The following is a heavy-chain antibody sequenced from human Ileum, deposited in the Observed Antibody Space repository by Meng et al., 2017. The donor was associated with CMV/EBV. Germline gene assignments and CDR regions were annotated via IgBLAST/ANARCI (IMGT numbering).Heavy chain of an antibody. J-gene: IGHJ4*02. D-gene: IGHD3-22*01. CDR1: GFAFSTFG. CDR2: IKQDGREK. CDR3: ARDVYYYDSSGYYPY. Sequence: GESLKISCAASGFAFSTFGMHWVRQAPGKGLEWVANIKQDGREKYYVDSVKGRFTISRDNAKNSLYLQMNSLRAEDTAVYYCARDVYYYDSSGYYPYWGQGTLVTVSS. V-gene: IGHV3-7*01.